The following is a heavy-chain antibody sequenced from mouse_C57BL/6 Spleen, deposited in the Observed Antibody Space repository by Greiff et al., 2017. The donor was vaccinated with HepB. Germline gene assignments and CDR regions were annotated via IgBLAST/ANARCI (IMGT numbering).Heavy chain of an antibody. CDR1: GFTFSDYG. Sequence: EVQRVESGGGLVKPGGSLKLSCAASGFTFSDYGMHWVRQAPEKGLEWVAYISSGSSTIYYADTVKGRFTISRDNAKNTLFLQMTSLRSEDTAMYYCARGDGYYVIYAMDYWGQGTSVTVSS. D-gene: IGHD2-3*01. J-gene: IGHJ4*01. CDR2: ISSGSSTI. V-gene: IGHV5-17*01. CDR3: ARGDGYYVIYAMDY.